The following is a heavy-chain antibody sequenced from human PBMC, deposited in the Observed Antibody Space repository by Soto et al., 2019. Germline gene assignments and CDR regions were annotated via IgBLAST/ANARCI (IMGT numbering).Heavy chain of an antibody. CDR2: IDPSDSYT. D-gene: IGHD3-22*01. CDR3: ARLDSSGYYLRFYYYYGMDV. Sequence: GESLKISCKGSGYSFTSYWISWVRQMPGKGLEWMGRIDPSDSYTNYSPSFQGHVTISADKSISTAYLQWSSLKASDNAMYYCARLDSSGYYLRFYYYYGMDVWGQGTTVTVSS. CDR1: GYSFTSYW. J-gene: IGHJ6*02. V-gene: IGHV5-10-1*01.